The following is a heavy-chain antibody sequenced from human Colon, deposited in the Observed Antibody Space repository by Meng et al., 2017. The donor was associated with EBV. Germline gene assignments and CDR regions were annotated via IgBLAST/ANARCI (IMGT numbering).Heavy chain of an antibody. CDR1: GGSISSGDYY. CDR2: IYYSGST. D-gene: IGHD2-15*01. CDR3: ARQATGYCSGGSCYSGSIFDY. V-gene: IGHV4-30-4*01. Sequence: GPLQDSGPRLVKPSPTLSLTCTVSGGSISSGDYYWSWIRQPPGKGLEWIGYIYYSGSTHYNPSLKSRVTISVDTSKNQFSLKVSSVTAADTAVYYCARQATGYCSGGSCYSGSIFDYWGQGTLVTVSS. J-gene: IGHJ4*02.